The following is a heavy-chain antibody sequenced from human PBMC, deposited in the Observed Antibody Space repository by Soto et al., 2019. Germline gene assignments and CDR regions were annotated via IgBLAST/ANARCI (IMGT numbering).Heavy chain of an antibody. CDR3: AKVRSIVVVVAAPLTLAV. CDR2: ISGSGGST. D-gene: IGHD2-15*01. Sequence: PGGSLRLSCAASGFTFSSYAMSWVRQAPGKGLEWVSAISGSGGSTYYADSVKGRFTISRDNSKNTLYLQMNSLRAEDTAVYYCAKVRSIVVVVAAPLTLAVWGQGTTVTVSS. V-gene: IGHV3-23*01. CDR1: GFTFSSYA. J-gene: IGHJ6*02.